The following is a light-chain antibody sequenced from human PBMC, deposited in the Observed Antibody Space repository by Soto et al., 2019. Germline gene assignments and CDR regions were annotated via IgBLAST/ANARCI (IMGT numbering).Light chain of an antibody. CDR1: QSVSSSY. V-gene: IGKV3-20*01. CDR2: GAS. J-gene: IGKJ1*01. Sequence: EIVLTQSPGTLCLSPGERATLSCRASQSVSSSYLAWYQQKPGQAPRLLIYGASTRATGIPARFSGSGSGTEFTLTISSLQSEDFAVYYCEQYGSSPRTFAQGTQVDI. CDR3: EQYGSSPRT.